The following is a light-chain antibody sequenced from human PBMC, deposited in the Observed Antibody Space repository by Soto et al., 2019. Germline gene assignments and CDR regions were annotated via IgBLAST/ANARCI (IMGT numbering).Light chain of an antibody. Sequence: EIALTQSPATLSLSPGERATLSCRASQSVSSYLAWYQQKPGQAPRLLIYDASNRATGIPARFSGSGSGTDFTLTIGSLEPEDFAVYYCQQRSNWPPLTFGGGTKVDIK. J-gene: IGKJ4*01. V-gene: IGKV3-11*01. CDR2: DAS. CDR1: QSVSSY. CDR3: QQRSNWPPLT.